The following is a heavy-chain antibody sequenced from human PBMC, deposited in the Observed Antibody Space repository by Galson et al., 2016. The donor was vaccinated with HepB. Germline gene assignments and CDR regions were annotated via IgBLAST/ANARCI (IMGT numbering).Heavy chain of an antibody. Sequence: TLSLTCIVSGGSMDSFYWAWVRQSPGKGLEWIGNIYYSGETDYKPSLKSRVIISVDTSKNQFSLKLNSVTAADTAVYYCAREGWYYYGSGSHMDVWGQGTTVTVSS. CDR2: IYYSGET. J-gene: IGHJ6*02. CDR3: AREGWYYYGSGSHMDV. V-gene: IGHV4-59*01. CDR1: GGSMDSFY. D-gene: IGHD3-10*01.